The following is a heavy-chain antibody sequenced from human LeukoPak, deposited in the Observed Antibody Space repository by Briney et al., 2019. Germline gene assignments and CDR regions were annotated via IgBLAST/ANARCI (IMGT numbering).Heavy chain of an antibody. Sequence: PGGSLRLSCAASGFTFSSYDMHWVRQATGKGLEWVSAIGTAGDTYYLGSVKGRFTISRENAKNSLYLQMNSLGAGDTAVYYCAREAAYISGLNAFYIWGQGTLVTVSS. CDR3: AREAAYISGLNAFYI. D-gene: IGHD6-19*01. J-gene: IGHJ3*02. V-gene: IGHV3-13*04. CDR2: IGTAGDT. CDR1: GFTFSSYD.